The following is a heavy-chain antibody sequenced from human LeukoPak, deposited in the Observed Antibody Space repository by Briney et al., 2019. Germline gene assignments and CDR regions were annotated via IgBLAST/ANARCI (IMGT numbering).Heavy chain of an antibody. D-gene: IGHD2-2*01. CDR3: ASIVVVVPASPRFYFDY. Sequence: SETLSLTCTVSGGSISSGSYYWSWIRQPPGKGLEWIGYIYHSGSTYYNPSLKSRVTISVDTSKNQFSLKLSSVTAADTAVYYCASIVVVVPASPRFYFDYWGQGTLVTVSS. V-gene: IGHV4-30-2*05. CDR2: IYHSGST. J-gene: IGHJ4*02. CDR1: GGSISSGSYY.